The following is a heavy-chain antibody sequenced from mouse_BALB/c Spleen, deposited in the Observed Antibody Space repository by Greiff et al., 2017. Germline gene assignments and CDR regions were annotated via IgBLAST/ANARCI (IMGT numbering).Heavy chain of an antibody. Sequence: VKLMESGPGLVAPSQSLSITCTVSGFSLTGYGVNWVRQPPGKGLEWLGMIWGDGSTDYNSALKSRLSISKDNSKSQVFLKMNSLQTDDTARYYCARGGPYDYDYYYAMDYWGQGTSVTVSS. V-gene: IGHV2-6-7*01. D-gene: IGHD2-4*01. CDR2: IWGDGST. CDR3: ARGGPYDYDYYYAMDY. CDR1: GFSLTGYG. J-gene: IGHJ4*01.